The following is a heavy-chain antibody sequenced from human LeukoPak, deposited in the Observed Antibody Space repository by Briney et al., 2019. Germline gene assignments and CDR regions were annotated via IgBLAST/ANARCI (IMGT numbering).Heavy chain of an antibody. Sequence: PSETLSLTCTVSGGSISSYYWSWIRQPPGKGLEWIGYIYYSGSTNYNPSLKSRVTISVDTSKNQFSLKLSSVTAEDTAVYYCARGGSLLIAADAGNFDYWGQGTLVTVSS. J-gene: IGHJ4*02. CDR1: GGSISSYY. CDR3: ARGGSLLIAADAGNFDY. CDR2: IYYSGST. V-gene: IGHV4-59*01. D-gene: IGHD6-13*01.